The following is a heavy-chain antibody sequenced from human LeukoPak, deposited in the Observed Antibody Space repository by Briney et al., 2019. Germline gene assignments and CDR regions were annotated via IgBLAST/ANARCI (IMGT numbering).Heavy chain of an antibody. CDR2: IYYSGST. CDR1: GGSISSGGYY. CDR3: ARGIQTYYDFWSGYYGENWFDP. V-gene: IGHV4-31*03. D-gene: IGHD3-3*01. J-gene: IGHJ5*02. Sequence: SETLSLTCTVSGGSISSGGYYWSWIRQHPGKGLEWIGYIYYSGSTYYNPSLKSRVTISVDTSKNQFSLKLSFVTAADTAVYYCARGIQTYYDFWSGYYGENWFDPWGQGTLVTVSS.